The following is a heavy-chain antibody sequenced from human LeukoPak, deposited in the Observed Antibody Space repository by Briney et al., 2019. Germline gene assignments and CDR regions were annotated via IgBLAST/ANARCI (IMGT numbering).Heavy chain of an antibody. D-gene: IGHD1-7*01. J-gene: IGHJ4*02. V-gene: IGHV1-2*02. Sequence: ASVKVSCKASGYTFADYYMHWVRQAPAHGLEWMGWINPSSDATIYAQKFQGRVTLTRDTSISTAYMELSSLRSDDTAVYYCARGFPGELLDYWGQGTLVTVSS. CDR3: ARGFPGELLDY. CDR2: INPSSDAT. CDR1: GYTFADYY.